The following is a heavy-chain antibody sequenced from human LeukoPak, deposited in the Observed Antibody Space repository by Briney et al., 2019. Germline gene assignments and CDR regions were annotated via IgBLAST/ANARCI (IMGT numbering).Heavy chain of an antibody. CDR3: VRQYYHYSSDYYWAPDY. Sequence: WASVKVSCKASGGTFSTYAVSWVRQAPGQGLEWMGGIIPIFGKADYAQKFQGRVTMTRDMSTSTVYMELSSLRSEDTAVYYCVRQYYHYSSDYYWAPDYWGQGTLVTVSS. V-gene: IGHV1-69*05. D-gene: IGHD3-22*01. CDR2: IIPIFGKA. CDR1: GGTFSTYA. J-gene: IGHJ4*02.